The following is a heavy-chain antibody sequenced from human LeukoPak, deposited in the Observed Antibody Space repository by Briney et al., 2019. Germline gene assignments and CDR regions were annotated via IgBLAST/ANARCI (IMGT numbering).Heavy chain of an antibody. CDR1: GGSISSSSYY. D-gene: IGHD3-22*01. V-gene: IGHV4-39*01. J-gene: IGHJ4*02. CDR2: FFYSGNT. Sequence: SETLSLTCTVSGGSISSSSYYWGWIRQPPGKGLEWIGSFFYSGNTYRNPSLKSRVTISVDTSKDQFSLKLSSVTAADTAVYYCARLLLANDSPLDYWGQGTLVTVSS. CDR3: ARLLLANDSPLDY.